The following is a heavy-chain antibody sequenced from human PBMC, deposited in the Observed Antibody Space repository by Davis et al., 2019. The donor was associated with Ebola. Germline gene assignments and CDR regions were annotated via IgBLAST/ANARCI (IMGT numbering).Heavy chain of an antibody. J-gene: IGHJ4*02. CDR2: ISGSRGST. V-gene: IGHV3-23*01. CDR1: GFTFSSYW. CDR3: AKSYYYDSFDY. Sequence: GESLKISCAASGFTFSSYWMSWVRQAPGEGLEWVSAISGSRGSTYYADSVKGRFTISRDNSKNTLYLQMNSLRAEDTAVYYCAKSYYYDSFDYWGQGTLVTVSS. D-gene: IGHD3-22*01.